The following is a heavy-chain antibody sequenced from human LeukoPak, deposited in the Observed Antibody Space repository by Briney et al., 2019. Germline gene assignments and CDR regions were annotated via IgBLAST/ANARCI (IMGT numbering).Heavy chain of an antibody. CDR3: ARESVRLGGMDV. J-gene: IGHJ6*02. CDR2: IYYSGST. D-gene: IGHD5-12*01. Sequence: SETLSLTCAVYGGSFSGYYWSWIRQPPGRGLEWIGYIYYSGSTNYNPSLKSRVTISVDTSKNQFSLKLSSVTAADTAVYYCARESVRLGGMDVWGQGTTVTVSS. V-gene: IGHV4-59*01. CDR1: GGSFSGYY.